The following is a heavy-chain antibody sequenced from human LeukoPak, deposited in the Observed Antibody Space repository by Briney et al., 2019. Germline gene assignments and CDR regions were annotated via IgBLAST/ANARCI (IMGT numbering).Heavy chain of an antibody. V-gene: IGHV3-21*01. CDR2: ISSGSSYI. J-gene: IGHJ4*02. CDR3: ARARTMYSSGWYQVVNFDY. Sequence: PGGSLRLSCAASGFTFSNYGMNWVRQAPGKGLEWVSSISSGSSYIYYADSVKGRFTISRDNAKNSLYLQMNSLIAEDTAVYYCARARTMYSSGWYQVVNFDYWGQGTLVTVSS. D-gene: IGHD6-19*01. CDR1: GFTFSNYG.